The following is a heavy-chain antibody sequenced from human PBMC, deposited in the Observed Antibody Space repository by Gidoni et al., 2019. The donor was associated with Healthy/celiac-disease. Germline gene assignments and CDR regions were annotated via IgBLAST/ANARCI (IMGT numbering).Heavy chain of an antibody. CDR3: ARQDSGSYFDY. CDR2: IFSNDEK. Sequence: QVTLKESGPVLVTPTETLTLTCTVSGFSLSNARMGVSWIRQPPGKALEWLAHIFSNDEKSYSTSLKSRLTISKDTSKSQVVLTMTNMDPVDTATYYCARQDSGSYFDYWGQGTLVTVSS. D-gene: IGHD1-26*01. J-gene: IGHJ4*02. V-gene: IGHV2-26*01. CDR1: GFSLSNARMG.